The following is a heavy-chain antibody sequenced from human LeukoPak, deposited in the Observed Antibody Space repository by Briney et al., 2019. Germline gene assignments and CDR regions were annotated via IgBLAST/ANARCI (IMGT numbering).Heavy chain of an antibody. CDR1: GFTFSDYS. CDR3: ANGGVTVGGLGG. CDR2: ITSTSDTI. J-gene: IGHJ4*02. Sequence: GSLRLSCEASGFTFSDYSMDWVRQAPGEGLEWLSYITSTSDTIYYADSVKGRFTSSRDNAKNSVYLQMNSLRAEDTAVYYCANGGVTVGGLGGWGQGTLVTVSS. D-gene: IGHD2-8*02. V-gene: IGHV3-48*01.